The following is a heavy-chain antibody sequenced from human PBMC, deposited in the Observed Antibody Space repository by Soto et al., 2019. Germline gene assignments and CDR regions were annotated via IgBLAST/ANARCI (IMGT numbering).Heavy chain of an antibody. V-gene: IGHV4-31*03. CDR1: GDSITGGGYY. CDR2: IYHSGGA. D-gene: IGHD3-10*01. Sequence: PSETLSLTCTVSGDSITGGGYYWSWLRQPPGKGLEWIGYIYHSGGASYNPSLRGRAVISIDTSKDQFSLRLNAVTAADTATYYCARDYYGAGSQYYYYGMEVWGQGTTVTVSS. CDR3: ARDYYGAGSQYYYYGMEV. J-gene: IGHJ6*02.